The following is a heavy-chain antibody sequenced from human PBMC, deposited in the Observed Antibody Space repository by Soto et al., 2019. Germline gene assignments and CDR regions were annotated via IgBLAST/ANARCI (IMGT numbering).Heavy chain of an antibody. Sequence: QVQLQQWGAGLLKPSETLSLTCAVYGGSFSGYYWCWIRQPPGKGLEWVGEINHSGSTNYNPSLKCRVTISVDTSKNQFSLKLSSVTAADTAVYYCARAPPNCSGGSCYSPGFDYWGQGTLVTVSS. D-gene: IGHD2-15*01. CDR2: INHSGST. V-gene: IGHV4-34*01. CDR1: GGSFSGYY. J-gene: IGHJ4*02. CDR3: ARAPPNCSGGSCYSPGFDY.